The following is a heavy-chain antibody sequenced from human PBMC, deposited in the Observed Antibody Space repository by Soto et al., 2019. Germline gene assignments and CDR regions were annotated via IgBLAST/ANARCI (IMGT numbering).Heavy chain of an antibody. J-gene: IGHJ4*02. CDR3: AREGILVVPAAQPSHFDS. CDR1: GYNFIKYG. V-gene: IGHV1-18*01. CDR2: ISAYRGYT. D-gene: IGHD2-2*01. Sequence: QVRLVQSGAEVKKPGASVKVSCKGLGYNFIKYGINWVRQAPGQGLAWMCWISAYRGYTHSAQKFQVRLTLPTGTASTIAYRELRSVKSADTVLYYCAREGILVVPAAQPSHFDSWGQGTLVAVSS.